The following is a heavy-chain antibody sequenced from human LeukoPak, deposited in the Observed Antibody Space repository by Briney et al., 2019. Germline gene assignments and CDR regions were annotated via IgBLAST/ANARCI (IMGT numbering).Heavy chain of an antibody. D-gene: IGHD6-19*01. CDR3: AREGSGWTEGI. J-gene: IGHJ3*02. Sequence: PGGSLRLSCAASGFSFSNHWMIWVRQAPGKGLEWVATINPDGTEKRYVDSVKGRFTISRDNAKNSLYLQMNSLGAEDTAVYYCAREGSGWTEGIWGQGTMVTVSS. V-gene: IGHV3-7*01. CDR1: GFSFSNHW. CDR2: INPDGTEK.